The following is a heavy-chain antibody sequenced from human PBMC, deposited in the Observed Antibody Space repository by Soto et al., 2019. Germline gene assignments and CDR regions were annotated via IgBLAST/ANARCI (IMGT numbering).Heavy chain of an antibody. J-gene: IGHJ3*02. D-gene: IGHD2-15*01. CDR1: GYTFINYA. Sequence: QVQLVQSGAEVKKPGASVTVSCEASGYTFINYAIHWVRQAPGQRLEWMAWVHAGNGDTKYSQNFQGRVTITRDTSASTAYMELSRLRSDDTAVYYCARGPHCSGGSCYVYDAFDIWGQGTMVTVSS. CDR2: VHAGNGDT. CDR3: ARGPHCSGGSCYVYDAFDI. V-gene: IGHV1-3*01.